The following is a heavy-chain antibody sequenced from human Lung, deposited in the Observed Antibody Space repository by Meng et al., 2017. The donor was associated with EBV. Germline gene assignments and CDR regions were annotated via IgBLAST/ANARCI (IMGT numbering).Heavy chain of an antibody. V-gene: IGHV3-21*02. J-gene: IGHJ5*02. D-gene: IGHD1-7*01. CDR1: GFIFSNYN. CDR2: ISSGNSYI. CDR3: ARLSGTGWFDP. Sequence: EVQLVESGGGLVKPGESLRLSCAASGFIFSNYNMTWVRQAPGKGLEWVSSISSGNSYIYYADSVKGRFTISRDNAKNSLSLQMNSLRAEDTAVYYCARLSGTGWFDPWGQGTLVTVSS.